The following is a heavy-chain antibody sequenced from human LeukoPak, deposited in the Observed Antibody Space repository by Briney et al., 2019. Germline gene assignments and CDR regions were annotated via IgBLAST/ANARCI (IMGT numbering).Heavy chain of an antibody. CDR2: ISYDGSTK. Sequence: GGSLSLSCAASGFTFSNYGMHWVRQAPGKGLEWVALISYDGSTKYYADSVKGRFTLSGDKSKNTVHLQMSSLRAEDTAVYYCAREGMGTSMAPDYWGQGTLVIVSS. CDR3: AREGMGTSMAPDY. J-gene: IGHJ4*02. CDR1: GFTFSNYG. D-gene: IGHD5-18*01. V-gene: IGHV3-33*05.